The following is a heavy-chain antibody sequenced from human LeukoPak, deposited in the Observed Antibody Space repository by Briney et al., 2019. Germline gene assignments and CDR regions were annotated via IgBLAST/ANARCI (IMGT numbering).Heavy chain of an antibody. CDR2: IKEDGSEA. CDR1: GFTFSTYW. D-gene: IGHD3-10*01. CDR3: FRDDGPGT. J-gene: IGHJ5*02. Sequence: GGSLRLSCAASGFTFSTYWMSWVRQAPGKGPEWVANIKEDGSEAYYMDSVRGRFTISRDNAETSLHLQMDSLRAEDTAVYYCFRDDGPGTWGQGTLVTVS. V-gene: IGHV3-7*01.